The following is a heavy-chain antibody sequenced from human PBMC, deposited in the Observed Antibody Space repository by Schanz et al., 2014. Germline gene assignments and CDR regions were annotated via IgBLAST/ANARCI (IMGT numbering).Heavy chain of an antibody. Sequence: QVQLQESGPGLVKPSQTLSLTCAVSGGSISSGGYSWSWIRQPPGKGLEWIGYIFFRGSTYYNPSLKSRVTTPIATSKTQFSLRRTSVTAADTAVYYCYGMDVWGQGTTVTVSS. V-gene: IGHV4-30-4*07. CDR2: IFFRGST. J-gene: IGHJ6*02. CDR3: YGMDV. CDR1: GGSISSGGYS.